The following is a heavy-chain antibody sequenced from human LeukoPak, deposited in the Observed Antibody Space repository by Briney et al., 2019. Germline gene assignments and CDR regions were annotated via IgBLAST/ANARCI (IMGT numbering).Heavy chain of an antibody. J-gene: IGHJ3*02. CDR3: AMTTVTGAFDI. V-gene: IGHV4-4*07. D-gene: IGHD4-17*01. CDR2: IYTSGST. CDR1: GGSISSYY. Sequence: ASGTLSLTCAVSGGSISSYYWSWVRQPAGKGLEWIGRIYTSGSTNYNPSLKSRVTMSVDTSKNQFSLKLSSVTASDTAVYYCAMTTVTGAFDIWGQGTMVTVSS.